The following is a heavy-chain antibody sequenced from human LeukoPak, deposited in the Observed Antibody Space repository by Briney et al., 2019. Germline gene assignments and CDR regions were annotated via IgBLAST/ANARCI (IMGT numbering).Heavy chain of an antibody. CDR3: ARDPRVGSPDYLDY. Sequence: GGSLRLSCAASGFTFSSYPMHWVRQAPGKGLEWVAVISYDGHFKLYTDSVKGRFTISRDDSRTTMYLEMSSLRHEDTAVYYCARDPRVGSPDYLDYWGQGTLVTVSS. J-gene: IGHJ4*02. D-gene: IGHD1-26*01. CDR1: GFTFSSYP. CDR2: ISYDGHFK. V-gene: IGHV3-30-3*01.